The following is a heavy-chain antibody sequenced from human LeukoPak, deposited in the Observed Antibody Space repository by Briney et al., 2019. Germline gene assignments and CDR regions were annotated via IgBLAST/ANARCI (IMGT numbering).Heavy chain of an antibody. CDR1: GGSISSYY. CDR2: IYISGST. CDR3: ARGSSSTSYREAFDI. V-gene: IGHV4-4*07. D-gene: IGHD2-2*01. J-gene: IGHJ3*02. Sequence: PSETLSLTCTVSGGSISSYYWSWIRQPAGKGLEWIGRIYISGSTNYNPSLKSRVTMSVDTSKNQFSLKLSSVTAADTAVYYCARGSSSTSYREAFDIWGQGTMVTVSS.